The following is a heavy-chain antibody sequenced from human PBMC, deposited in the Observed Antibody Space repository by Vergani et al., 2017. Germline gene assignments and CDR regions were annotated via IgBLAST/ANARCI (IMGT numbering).Heavy chain of an antibody. D-gene: IGHD1-1*01. Sequence: QVHLVESGGGVVQPGRSLRLSCVVSGFTPSYYGMHWVRQAPGKGLEWVAVISYDGTQKYYADSVKGRFNISRDNSNITLYLQMNSLRTEDTAVYYCATKSCGTPGCQIGYFREWGQGTLVTVSS. CDR3: ATKSCGTPGCQIGYFRE. J-gene: IGHJ1*01. CDR2: ISYDGTQK. V-gene: IGHV3-30*03. CDR1: GFTPSYYG.